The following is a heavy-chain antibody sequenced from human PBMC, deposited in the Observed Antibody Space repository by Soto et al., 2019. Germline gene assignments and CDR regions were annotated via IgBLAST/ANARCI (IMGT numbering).Heavy chain of an antibody. CDR3: ARDPWAADY. CDR2: IYSGGST. J-gene: IGHJ4*02. D-gene: IGHD3-16*01. CDR1: GFTVSTKY. V-gene: IGHV3-66*01. Sequence: EVQLVESGGGLVQPGGSLRLSCAASGFTVSTKYMSWVRQAPGKGLEWVSVIYSGGSTFYADSVRGRFTISRDNSKNPLNLQMKSLRAEDTAVYYCARDPWAADYWGQGTLVSVSS.